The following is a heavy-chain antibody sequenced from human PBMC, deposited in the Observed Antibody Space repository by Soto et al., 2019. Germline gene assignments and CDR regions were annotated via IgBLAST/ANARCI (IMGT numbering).Heavy chain of an antibody. J-gene: IGHJ6*02. CDR3: ARHVSYSGHYYYYYGMDV. CDR2: IDPSDSYT. Sequence: PGESLKLSCKGSGYSFTSYWISWVRQMPGKGLEWMGRIDPSDSYTNYSPSFQGHVTISADKSISTAYLQWSSLKASDTAMYYCARHVSYSGHYYYYYGMDVWGQGTTVTVSS. D-gene: IGHD5-12*01. V-gene: IGHV5-10-1*01. CDR1: GYSFTSYW.